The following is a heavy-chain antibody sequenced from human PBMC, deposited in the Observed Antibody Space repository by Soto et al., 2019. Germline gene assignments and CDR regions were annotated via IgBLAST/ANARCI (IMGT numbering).Heavy chain of an antibody. J-gene: IGHJ4*02. V-gene: IGHV4-34*01. CDR1: GGSFSGQY. CDR3: ARLPGYCSGDSCRIDY. CDR2: INHSGSI. D-gene: IGHD2-15*01. Sequence: PSETLSLTCAVYGGSFSGQYWSWIRQPPGKGLEWIGEINHSGSINYNPSLESRVTISADTSKNQFSLKLSSVTAADTAVYFCARLPGYCSGDSCRIDYWGQGTLVTVSS.